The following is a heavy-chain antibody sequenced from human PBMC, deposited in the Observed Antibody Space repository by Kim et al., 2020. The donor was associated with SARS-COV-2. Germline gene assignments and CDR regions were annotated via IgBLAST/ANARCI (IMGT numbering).Heavy chain of an antibody. J-gene: IGHJ5*01. CDR3: ASVQRFSKWPNWFDS. CDR2: MFYGGNA. CDR1: GGPINNYY. D-gene: IGHD5-12*01. Sequence: SETLSLTCTVSGGPINNYYLTWIRQPPGKGLEWIGYMFYGGNANYNAFLKSRVTMSVDTSKNQFSVKLTSVTPADTAVYFCASVQRFSKWPNWFDSWGQGTLVTVSS. V-gene: IGHV4-59*01.